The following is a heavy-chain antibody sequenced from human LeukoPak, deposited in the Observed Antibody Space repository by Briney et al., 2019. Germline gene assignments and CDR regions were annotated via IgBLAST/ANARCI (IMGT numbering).Heavy chain of an antibody. Sequence: SETLSLTCAVYGGSFSGYYWSWIRKPPRKGPEWIGEINHSGSTNYNPSLKSRVTISVDTSKNQFSLKLSSVTAADTAVYYCARLQPRIAAADWGQGTLVTVSS. J-gene: IGHJ4*02. V-gene: IGHV4-34*01. CDR1: GGSFSGYY. CDR3: ARLQPRIAAAD. CDR2: INHSGST. D-gene: IGHD6-13*01.